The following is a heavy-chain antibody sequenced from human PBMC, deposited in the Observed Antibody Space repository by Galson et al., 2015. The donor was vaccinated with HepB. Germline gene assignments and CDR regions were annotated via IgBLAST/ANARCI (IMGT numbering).Heavy chain of an antibody. V-gene: IGHV2-5*02. CDR1: GFSVSTSGLS. D-gene: IGHD4-11*01. J-gene: IGHJ4*02. CDR2: IYWDDTK. Sequence: PALVKPTQTLTLTCTFSGFSVSTSGLSVAWIRQSPGRALTWVALIYWDDTKRYSPSLNSRLTITKDASKNQVVLTMTNMDPVDTATYYCAHRTTATSGAFDFWGQGTLVTVSS. CDR3: AHRTTATSGAFDF.